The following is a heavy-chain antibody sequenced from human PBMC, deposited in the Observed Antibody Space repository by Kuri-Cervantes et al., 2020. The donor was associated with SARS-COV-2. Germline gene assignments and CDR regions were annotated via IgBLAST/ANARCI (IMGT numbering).Heavy chain of an antibody. CDR1: GGSISSGSYY. CDR3: ASSGWTNKYYFDY. V-gene: IGHV4-61*02. J-gene: IGHJ4*02. D-gene: IGHD6-19*01. Sequence: LRLSCTVSGGSISSGSYYWSWIRQPAGKGLEWIGRIYTSGSTNYSPSLKSRVTISVDTSKNQFSLKLSSVTAADTAVYYCASSGWTNKYYFDYWGQGTRVTVSS. CDR2: IYTSGST.